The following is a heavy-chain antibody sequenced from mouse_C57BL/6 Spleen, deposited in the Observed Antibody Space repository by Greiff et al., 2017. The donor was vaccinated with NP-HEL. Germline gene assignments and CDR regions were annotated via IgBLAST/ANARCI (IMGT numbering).Heavy chain of an antibody. CDR3: ARIAEVPPGPYGNYGFAY. D-gene: IGHD2-1*01. J-gene: IGHJ3*01. CDR1: GYTFTSYW. V-gene: IGHV1-50*01. Sequence: QVQLQQPGAELVKPGASVKLSCKASGYTFTSYWMQWVKQRPGQGLEWIGEIDPSDSYTNYNQKFKGKATLTVDTSSSTAYMQLSSLTSEDSAVYYCARIAEVPPGPYGNYGFAYWGQGTLVTVSA. CDR2: IDPSDSYT.